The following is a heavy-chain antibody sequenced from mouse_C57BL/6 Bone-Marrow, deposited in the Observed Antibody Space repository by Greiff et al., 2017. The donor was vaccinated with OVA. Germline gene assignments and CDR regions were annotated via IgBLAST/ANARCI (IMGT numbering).Heavy chain of an antibody. D-gene: IGHD2-2*01. CDR1: GYTFTDYY. Sequence: VQLQQSGPELVKPGASVKISCKASGYTFTDYYINWVKQRPGQGLEWIGWIFPGSGSTYYNEKFKGKATLTVDKSSSTAYMLLSSLTSEDSAVYYCARLLWLGYYAMDYWGQGTSVTVSS. CDR2: IFPGSGST. J-gene: IGHJ4*01. CDR3: ARLLWLGYYAMDY. V-gene: IGHV1-75*01.